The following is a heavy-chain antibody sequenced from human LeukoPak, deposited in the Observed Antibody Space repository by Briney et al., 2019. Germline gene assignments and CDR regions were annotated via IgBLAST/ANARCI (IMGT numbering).Heavy chain of an antibody. CDR3: AKDPIVVVPAAILDDAFDI. Sequence: QTAGSLRLSCSASGFTFSSYAMSRVRQAPGKGREWVSAISGIGGSTYYAGSVKGRFTISRDNSKNTLYLQMNSLRAEDTAVYYCAKDPIVVVPAAILDDAFDIWGQGTMVTVSS. CDR2: ISGIGGST. D-gene: IGHD2-2*02. J-gene: IGHJ3*02. V-gene: IGHV3-23*01. CDR1: GFTFSSYA.